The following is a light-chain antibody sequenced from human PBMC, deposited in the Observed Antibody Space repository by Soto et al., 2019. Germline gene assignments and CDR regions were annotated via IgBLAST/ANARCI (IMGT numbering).Light chain of an antibody. V-gene: IGLV2-14*01. Sequence: QSVLTQPASVSGSPGQSITISCTGTSSDVGGYNYVSWYQQHPGKAPKLMIYEVSNRPSGVSNRFSGSKSGNTASLTISGLQAEDEADYYCSSYTSSSTDVFGTGTKLTLL. CDR2: EVS. J-gene: IGLJ1*01. CDR3: SSYTSSSTDV. CDR1: SSDVGGYNY.